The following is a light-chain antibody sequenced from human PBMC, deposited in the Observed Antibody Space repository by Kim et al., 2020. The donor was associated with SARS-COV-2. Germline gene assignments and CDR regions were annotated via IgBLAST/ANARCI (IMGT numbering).Light chain of an antibody. V-gene: IGLV1-47*01. J-gene: IGLJ3*02. CDR1: SSHTGSNY. CDR3: ATWHDRLIGWV. Sequence: VTLSCSGSSSHTGSNYVYWCQHLPGTAPKLLLDRSNPRPSGVPDRCSGSKSGTSASLAISGLRSEDEAEYYCATWHDRLIGWVFGGGTQLTVL. CDR2: RSN.